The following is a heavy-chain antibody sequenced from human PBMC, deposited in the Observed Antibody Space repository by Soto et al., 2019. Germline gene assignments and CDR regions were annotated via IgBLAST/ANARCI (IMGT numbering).Heavy chain of an antibody. Sequence: QLQLQESGSGLVKPSQTQSLTCAVSGGSISSGGYSWSWIRQPPGKGLEWIGYIYHSGSTYHNPSLKSRVTISVDRSKNQFALKVSSVTAADTAVYYCARVYGDGSLDYWGQGTLVTVSS. CDR1: GGSISSGGYS. CDR3: ARVYGDGSLDY. CDR2: IYHSGST. D-gene: IGHD2-2*02. J-gene: IGHJ4*02. V-gene: IGHV4-30-2*01.